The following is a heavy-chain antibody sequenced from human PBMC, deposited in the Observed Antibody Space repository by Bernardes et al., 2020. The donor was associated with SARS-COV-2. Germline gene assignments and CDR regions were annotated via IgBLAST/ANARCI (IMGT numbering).Heavy chain of an antibody. CDR2: INSDGSSA. J-gene: IGHJ3*02. CDR3: VRARAFDI. V-gene: IGHV3-74*01. Sequence: RRSLRLSCAASGFTFSSYCMYWARQAPGKGLVWVARINSDGSSASYADSVKGRFTISRDNAKNTLYLQMNSLRVEETAVYYCVRARAFDIWGHGTMVAVSS. CDR1: GFTFSSYC.